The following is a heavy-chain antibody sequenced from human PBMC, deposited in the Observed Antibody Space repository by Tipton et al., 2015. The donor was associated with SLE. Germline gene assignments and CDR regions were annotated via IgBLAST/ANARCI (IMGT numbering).Heavy chain of an antibody. CDR2: INHSGST. CDR1: GGSFSDYY. CDR3: ASGGKRRPVLAPAVEV. D-gene: IGHD2-2*01. V-gene: IGHV4-34*01. Sequence: TLSLTCAVYGGSFSDYYWSWIRQPPGKGLEWIGEINHSGSTNYNPSLKSRVTISVDTSKNQFSLKLSSVTAADTAVYYCASGGKRRPVLAPAVEVWGQGTLVTVSS. J-gene: IGHJ4*02.